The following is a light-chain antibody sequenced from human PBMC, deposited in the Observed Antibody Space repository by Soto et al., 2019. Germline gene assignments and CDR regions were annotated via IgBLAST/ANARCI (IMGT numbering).Light chain of an antibody. V-gene: IGKV2-28*01. Sequence: DIVMTQSPLSLSVTPGEPASISCRSSQSLLHSNGYNYLDWYLQKPGQSPKLLIYLVSNRASGVPDRFSGSGSGTDFTLKISRVEAEDVGAYYCMQPLQSWTLGQGTKVDIK. CDR3: MQPLQSWT. CDR1: QSLLHSNGYNY. J-gene: IGKJ1*01. CDR2: LVS.